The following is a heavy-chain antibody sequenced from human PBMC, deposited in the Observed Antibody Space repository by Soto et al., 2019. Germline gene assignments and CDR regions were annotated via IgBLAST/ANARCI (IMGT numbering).Heavy chain of an antibody. Sequence: QVQLVQSGPEVKKPGSSVRVSCKASGGAFNTFALSWVRQAPGQGLEWMGGIIPVFGSADYAQKFQGKITKTGEKSRIIVYGEWGGWGSADAAVFYCAGDWGHVSGPTNNHYSYVLDVWGHGPTVTVSS. CDR3: AGDWGHVSGPTNNHYSYVLDV. CDR1: GGAFNTFA. D-gene: IGHD3-16*01. V-gene: IGHV1-69*06. J-gene: IGHJ6*02. CDR2: IIPVFGSA.